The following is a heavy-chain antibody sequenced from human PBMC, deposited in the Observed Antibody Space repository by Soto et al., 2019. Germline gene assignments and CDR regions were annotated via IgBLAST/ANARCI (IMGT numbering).Heavy chain of an antibody. D-gene: IGHD1-7*01. CDR1: GFTFSNYG. V-gene: IGHV3-33*01. Sequence: QVQLVESGGGVVQPGRSLRLSCAAYGFTFSNYGMHWVRQAPGKGLEWVAVIWSDGSNKYYADSVKGRFTISRDNSKNTLYLQMNSLRAEDTAVYYCARDNWNYVSAFDIWGQGTMVTVSS. J-gene: IGHJ3*02. CDR2: IWSDGSNK. CDR3: ARDNWNYVSAFDI.